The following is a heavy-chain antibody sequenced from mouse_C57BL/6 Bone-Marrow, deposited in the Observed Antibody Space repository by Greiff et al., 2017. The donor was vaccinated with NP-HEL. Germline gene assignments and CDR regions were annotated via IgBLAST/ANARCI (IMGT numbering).Heavy chain of an antibody. CDR3: AKIYDGFYYAMDY. J-gene: IGHJ4*01. Sequence: EVQRVESGGGLVQPGGSLKLSCAASGFTFSDYYMYWVRQTPEKRLEWVAYISNGGGSTYYPDTVKGRFTISRDNAKNTLYLQMSRLKSEDTAMYYCAKIYDGFYYAMDYWGQGTSVTVSS. CDR1: GFTFSDYY. CDR2: ISNGGGST. V-gene: IGHV5-12*01. D-gene: IGHD2-3*01.